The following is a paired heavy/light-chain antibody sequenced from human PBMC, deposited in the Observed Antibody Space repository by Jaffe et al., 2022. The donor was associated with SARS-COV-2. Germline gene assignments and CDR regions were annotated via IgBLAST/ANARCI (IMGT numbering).Light chain of an antibody. CDR1: QSISTW. CDR2: KAS. V-gene: IGKV1-5*03. Sequence: DIQMTQSPSTLSASVGDRVTITCRASQSISTWLAWYQQKPGKAPNLLIYKASTLEGGVPSRFTGSGSGTEFTLTITSLQPEDFATYYCQQYNSAPWTFGQGTKLDIK. CDR3: QQYNSAPWT. J-gene: IGKJ2*01.
Heavy chain of an antibody. CDR3: ARIPKSGSYLGY. CDR1: GFTVSSSY. Sequence: EVQLVESGGGLIQPGGSLTLSCAAPGFTVSSSYMNWVRQAPGKGLEWVSVIYSGGNSYYADSVKGRFTVSRDNSKNTLYLHMNSLGAEDTAVYYCARIPKSGSYLGYWGQGMLVTVSS. CDR2: IYSGGNS. J-gene: IGHJ4*02. D-gene: IGHD1-26*01. V-gene: IGHV3-53*01.